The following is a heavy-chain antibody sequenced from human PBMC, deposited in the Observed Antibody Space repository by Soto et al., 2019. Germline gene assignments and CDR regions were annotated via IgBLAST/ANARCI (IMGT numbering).Heavy chain of an antibody. CDR1: GFTFSSYG. J-gene: IGHJ5*02. CDR3: AKDPRIQLWLVS. CDR2: ISYDGSNK. Sequence: GGSLRLSCAASGFTFSSYGMHWVRQAPGKGLEWVAVISYDGSNKYYADSVKGRFTISRDNSKNTLYLQMNSLRAEDTAVYYCAKDPRIQLWLVSWGQGTLVTVSS. D-gene: IGHD5-18*01. V-gene: IGHV3-30*18.